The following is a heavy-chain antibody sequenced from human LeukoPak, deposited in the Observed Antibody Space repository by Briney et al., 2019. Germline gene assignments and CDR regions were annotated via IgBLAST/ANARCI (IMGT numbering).Heavy chain of an antibody. Sequence: GGSLRLSCAASGFTFSSYSMNWVRQAPGKGLEWVSSISSSSSYIYYADSVKGRFTISRDNAKNSLYLQMNSLRAEDTAVYYCARVRYCSNTSCPWGQGTLVTVSS. CDR2: ISSSSSYI. CDR3: ARVRYCSNTSCP. CDR1: GFTFSSYS. J-gene: IGHJ5*02. V-gene: IGHV3-21*01. D-gene: IGHD2-2*01.